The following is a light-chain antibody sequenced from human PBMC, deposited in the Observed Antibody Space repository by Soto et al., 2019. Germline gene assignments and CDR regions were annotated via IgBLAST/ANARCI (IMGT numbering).Light chain of an antibody. V-gene: IGKV3-20*01. Sequence: IVLTQSPGTLSLSPGESATLSCSASQSFDRYLAWYQQKPGQAPRLLMYRASTRAIGIPDRFTGSGSGTEFTLTISRLEPEDFAVYYCQQYGSSPTFGGGTKVEIK. J-gene: IGKJ4*01. CDR1: QSFDRY. CDR3: QQYGSSPT. CDR2: RAS.